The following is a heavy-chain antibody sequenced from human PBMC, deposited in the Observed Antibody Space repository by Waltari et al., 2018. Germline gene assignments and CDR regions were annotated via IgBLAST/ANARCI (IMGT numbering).Heavy chain of an antibody. J-gene: IGHJ5*02. Sequence: QVQLQQWGAGLLKPSETLSLTCAVYGGSFSGYSWSWIRQPPGKGLEWIGEINHSGSTNYNPSLKSRVTISVDTSKNQFSLKLSSVTAADTAVYYCARAYDYVWGSYRYTRWFDPWGQGTLVTVSS. D-gene: IGHD3-16*02. CDR3: ARAYDYVWGSYRYTRWFDP. CDR1: GGSFSGYS. V-gene: IGHV4-34*01. CDR2: INHSGST.